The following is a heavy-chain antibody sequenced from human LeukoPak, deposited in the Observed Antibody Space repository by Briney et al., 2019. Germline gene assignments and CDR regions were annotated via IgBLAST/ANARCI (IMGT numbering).Heavy chain of an antibody. CDR1: GFTFSGSA. Sequence: GGSLRLSCAASGFTFSGSAMHWVRQASGKGLEWVGRIRSKANSYATAYAASVKGRFTVSSDDSKNTAYLQMNSLKTEDTAVYYCTRLWEQWNAFDIWGQGTMVTVSS. CDR3: TRLWEQWNAFDI. CDR2: IRSKANSYAT. J-gene: IGHJ3*02. V-gene: IGHV3-73*01. D-gene: IGHD1-26*01.